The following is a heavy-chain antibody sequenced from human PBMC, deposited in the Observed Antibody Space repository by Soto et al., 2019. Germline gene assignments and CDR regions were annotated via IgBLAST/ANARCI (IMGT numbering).Heavy chain of an antibody. CDR3: AKGSWVRDPTIYYYYYGMDV. Sequence: EVQLLESGGGLVQPGGSLRLSCAASGFTFSSYAMSWVRQAPGQGLEWASAISGSGGSTYYADSAKGRFTISRDNSKNTLYLQMNSLRAEDTAVYYCAKGSWVRDPTIYYYYYGMDVWGQGTTVTVSS. J-gene: IGHJ6*02. CDR2: ISGSGGST. CDR1: GFTFSSYA. D-gene: IGHD3-10*01. V-gene: IGHV3-23*01.